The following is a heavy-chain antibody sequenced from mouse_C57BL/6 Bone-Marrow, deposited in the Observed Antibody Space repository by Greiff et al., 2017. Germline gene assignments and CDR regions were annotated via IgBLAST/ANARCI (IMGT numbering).Heavy chain of an antibody. D-gene: IGHD2-3*01. Sequence: VQLQQPGAELVMPGASVKLSCKASGYTFTSYWMHWVKQRPGQGLEWIGEIDPSDSYTNYNQKFKGKSTLTVDKSSSTACMQLSSLTSEDSAVYYCARNYEGSMDYWGQGTSVTVSS. J-gene: IGHJ4*01. CDR2: IDPSDSYT. V-gene: IGHV1-69*01. CDR3: ARNYEGSMDY. CDR1: GYTFTSYW.